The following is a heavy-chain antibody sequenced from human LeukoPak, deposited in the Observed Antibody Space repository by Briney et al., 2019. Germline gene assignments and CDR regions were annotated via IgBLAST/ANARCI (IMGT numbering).Heavy chain of an antibody. D-gene: IGHD3-10*01. Sequence: ASVKVSCKASGYTFTSDDINWVRQATGQGLEWMGWMNPNSGNTGYAQKFQGRVTLTSNTSISTAYMELSSLRSDDTAVYFCARGQRSTGTYYYFFDPWGQGTLVTASS. CDR2: MNPNSGNT. CDR3: ARGQRSTGTYYYFFDP. CDR1: GYTFTSDD. V-gene: IGHV1-8*01. J-gene: IGHJ5*02.